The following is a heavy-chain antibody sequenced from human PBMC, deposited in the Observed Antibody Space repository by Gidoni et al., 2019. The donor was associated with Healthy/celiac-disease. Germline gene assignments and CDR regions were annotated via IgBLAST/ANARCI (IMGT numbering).Heavy chain of an antibody. CDR2: GST. V-gene: IGHV4-39*01. D-gene: IGHD6-19*01. Sequence: GSTYYNPSLKSRVTISVDTSKNQFSLKLSSVTAADTAVYYCAGPYSSGWLFWGQGTLVTVSS. CDR3: AGPYSSGWLF. J-gene: IGHJ4*02.